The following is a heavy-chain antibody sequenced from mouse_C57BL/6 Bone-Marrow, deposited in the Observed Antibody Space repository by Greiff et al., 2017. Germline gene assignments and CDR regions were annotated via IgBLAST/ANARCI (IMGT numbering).Heavy chain of an antibody. CDR2: IHPNSGST. J-gene: IGHJ2*01. CDR1: GYTFTSYW. CDR3: ARCWDY. Sequence: VQVVESGAELVKPGASVKLSCKASGYTFTSYWMHWVKQRPGQGLEWIGMIHPNSGSTNYNEKFTSKATLTVDKSSRTAYMQLSSLTSEDSAVYYCARCWDYWGQGTTLTVSS. V-gene: IGHV1-64*01.